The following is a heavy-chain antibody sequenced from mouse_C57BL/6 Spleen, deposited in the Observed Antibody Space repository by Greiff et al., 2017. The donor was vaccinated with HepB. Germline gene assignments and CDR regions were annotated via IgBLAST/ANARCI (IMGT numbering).Heavy chain of an antibody. J-gene: IGHJ3*01. CDR1: GFNIKDYY. CDR2: IDPEDGET. CDR3: ARPHGSSRFAY. Sequence: VQLKQSGAELVKPGASVKLSCTASGFNIKDYYMHWVKQRTEQGLEWIGRIDPEDGETKYAPKFQGKATITADTSSNTAYLQLSSLTSEDTAVYYCARPHGSSRFAYWGQGTLVTVSA. V-gene: IGHV14-2*01. D-gene: IGHD1-1*01.